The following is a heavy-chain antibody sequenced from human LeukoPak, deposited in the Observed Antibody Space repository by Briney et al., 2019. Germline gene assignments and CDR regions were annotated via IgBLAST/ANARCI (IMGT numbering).Heavy chain of an antibody. J-gene: IGHJ4*02. CDR1: GYIFSSYY. D-gene: IGHD1-26*01. CDR3: ARDSPISGSYYGGLGY. CDR2: INPSGGST. Sequence: EASVKVSCKASGYIFSSYYMHWVRQAPGQGLEWMGIINPSGGSTSYAQKFQGRVTMTRDTSTSTVYMELSSLRSEDTAVYYCARDSPISGSYYGGLGYWGQGTLVTVSS. V-gene: IGHV1-46*01.